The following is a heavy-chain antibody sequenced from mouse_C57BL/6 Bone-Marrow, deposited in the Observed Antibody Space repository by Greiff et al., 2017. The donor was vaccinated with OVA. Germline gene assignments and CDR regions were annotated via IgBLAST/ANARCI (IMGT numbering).Heavy chain of an antibody. Sequence: QVQLQQSGAELVKPGASVKMSCKASGYTFTSYWITWVKQRPGQGLEWIGDIYPGSGSTNYNEKFKSKATLTVDTSSSTAYMQLSSLTSEDAEVYYCARSQRFIHMDYWGQGTSVTVSS. V-gene: IGHV1-55*01. CDR2: IYPGSGST. CDR3: ARSQRFIHMDY. D-gene: IGHD1-1*01. CDR1: GYTFTSYW. J-gene: IGHJ4*01.